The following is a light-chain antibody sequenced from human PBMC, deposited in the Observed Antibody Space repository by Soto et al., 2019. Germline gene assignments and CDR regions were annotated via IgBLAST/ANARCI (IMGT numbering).Light chain of an antibody. J-gene: IGLJ2*01. CDR2: SNN. Sequence: QAVVTQPPSASGTPGQRVTISCSGSSSNIGSNPVNWYQQFPGTSPKLLIYSNNQRPSGVPDRFSGSKSGTSASLAISGLQSEDEADYYCAAWDDSLNVVFGGGTKLTVL. CDR3: AAWDDSLNVV. CDR1: SSNIGSNP. V-gene: IGLV1-44*01.